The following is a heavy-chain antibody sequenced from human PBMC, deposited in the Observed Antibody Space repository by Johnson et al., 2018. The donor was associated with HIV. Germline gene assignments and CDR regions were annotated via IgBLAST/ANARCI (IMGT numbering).Heavy chain of an antibody. V-gene: IGHV3-30-3*01. Sequence: VESGGHVVQPGRSLRLSCVASGFTFSHYSMHWVRQAPGKGLEWVAVTSNDGSNKYYADSVKGRFTVSRDNSQNTLFLQMDSLRSEDTAVYFCARDWYCSSTFCSERVLKDAFDIWGQGTMVTVSS. CDR1: GFTFSHYS. J-gene: IGHJ3*02. CDR3: ARDWYCSSTFCSERVLKDAFDI. CDR2: TSNDGSNK. D-gene: IGHD2-2*01.